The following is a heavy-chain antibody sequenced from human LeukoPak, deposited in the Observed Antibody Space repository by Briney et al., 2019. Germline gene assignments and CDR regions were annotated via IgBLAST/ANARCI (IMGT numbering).Heavy chain of an antibody. CDR3: ARSGPWYGSGSYYPYYYYGMDV. D-gene: IGHD3-10*01. J-gene: IGHJ6*04. Sequence: SETLSLTCAVYGGAFSGYYWSWIRQPPGKGLEWIGEINHSGDTKYNPSLKSRVSMSVDVSKDQFSLKLTSLTAADTAVYYCARSGPWYGSGSYYPYYYYGMDVWGKGTTVTVSS. CDR2: INHSGDT. CDR1: GGAFSGYY. V-gene: IGHV4-34*01.